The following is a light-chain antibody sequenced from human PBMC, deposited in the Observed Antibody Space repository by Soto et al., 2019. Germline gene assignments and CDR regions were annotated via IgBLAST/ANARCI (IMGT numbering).Light chain of an antibody. Sequence: EIVLTQSPGTLSLSPGERATLSCRASQSVSSSYLAWHQQKPGQAPRLLIYGASGRATGIPDRFSGSGSGTDLTLTISRLEPEDFVVYYCQQYGSSPMYTFGQGTKLEIK. CDR1: QSVSSSY. CDR3: QQYGSSPMYT. CDR2: GAS. J-gene: IGKJ2*01. V-gene: IGKV3-20*01.